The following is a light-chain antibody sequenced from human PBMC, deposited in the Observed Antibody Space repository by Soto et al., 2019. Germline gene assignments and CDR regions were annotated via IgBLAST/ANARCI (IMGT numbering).Light chain of an antibody. Sequence: QSALTQPASVSGSPGRSITISCTGTSSDVGGYNYVSWYQQHPGKAPKLMIFDVTNRPSGVSNRFSGSKSGNTASLTISGLQVEDEADYYCSSYTSSSTLVVFGGGTKLTVL. CDR1: SSDVGGYNY. CDR3: SSYTSSSTLVV. J-gene: IGLJ2*01. V-gene: IGLV2-14*03. CDR2: DVT.